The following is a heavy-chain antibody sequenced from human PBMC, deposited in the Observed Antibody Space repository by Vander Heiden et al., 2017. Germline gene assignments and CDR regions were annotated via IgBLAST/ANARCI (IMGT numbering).Heavy chain of an antibody. CDR3: ARELYSSSSRELDY. CDR2: IISSGNTI. CDR1: GFTFSDYY. Sequence: RLSCVASGFTFSDYYMSWIRQAPGKGLEWVSYIISSGNTIDHADSVKGRFTISRDNAKKSLYLQMNSLRVEDTAVYYCARELYSSSSRELDYWGQGTLVTVSS. D-gene: IGHD6-6*01. J-gene: IGHJ4*02. V-gene: IGHV3-11*01.